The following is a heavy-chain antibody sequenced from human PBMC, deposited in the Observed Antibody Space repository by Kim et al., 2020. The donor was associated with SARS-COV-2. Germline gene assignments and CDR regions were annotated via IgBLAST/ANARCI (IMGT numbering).Heavy chain of an antibody. Sequence: TRYSQKIPARVTITRDASASTAYMELSSLTSEDTAVYYCARFSYAYDYWGQGTLVTVSS. D-gene: IGHD5-18*01. V-gene: IGHV1-3*01. J-gene: IGHJ4*02. CDR2: T. CDR3: ARFSYAYDY.